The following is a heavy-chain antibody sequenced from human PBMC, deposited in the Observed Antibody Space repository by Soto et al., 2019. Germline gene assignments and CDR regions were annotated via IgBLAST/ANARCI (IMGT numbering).Heavy chain of an antibody. CDR3: ARARCPGGGCHRTYAFGP. CDR1: GFNFSSYT. V-gene: IGHV3-21*01. J-gene: IGHJ3*01. D-gene: IGHD2-15*01. CDR2: ISSSNRYI. Sequence: PGGSLRLSCAASGFNFSSYTMNWVRQAPGKGLEWVSSISSSNRYIYYADSLKGRFTISRDDAKNSLFLQMNSLRAEDTAGYYLARARCPGGGCHRTYAFGPRGQGTMVTVSS.